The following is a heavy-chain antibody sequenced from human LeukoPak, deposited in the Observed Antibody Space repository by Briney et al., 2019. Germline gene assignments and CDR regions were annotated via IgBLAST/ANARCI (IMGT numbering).Heavy chain of an antibody. V-gene: IGHV3-30*18. D-gene: IGHD6-19*01. J-gene: IGHJ4*02. CDR2: ISYDGSNK. CDR1: GFTFSSYG. Sequence: GGSLRLSCATSGFTFSSYGMHWVRQAPGKGLEWVAVISYDGSNKYYADSVKGRFTISRDNSKNTLYLQMNSLRAEDTAVYYCAKDTNTRYSSGWYANYYFDYWGQGTLVTVSS. CDR3: AKDTNTRYSSGWYANYYFDY.